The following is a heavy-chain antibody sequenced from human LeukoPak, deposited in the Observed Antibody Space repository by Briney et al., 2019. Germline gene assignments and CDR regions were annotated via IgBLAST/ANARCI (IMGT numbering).Heavy chain of an antibody. J-gene: IGHJ4*02. CDR1: GGSISSYY. CDR3: ARVLTFLSMDYYGSGSYPIDY. D-gene: IGHD3-10*01. V-gene: IGHV4-4*07. CDR2: IYTSGST. Sequence: SETLSLTCTVSGGSISSYYWSWIRQPAGKGLEWIGRIYTSGSTNYNPSLKSRVTMSVDTSKNQFSLKLSSVTAADTAVYYCARVLTFLSMDYYGSGSYPIDYWGQGTLVTVSS.